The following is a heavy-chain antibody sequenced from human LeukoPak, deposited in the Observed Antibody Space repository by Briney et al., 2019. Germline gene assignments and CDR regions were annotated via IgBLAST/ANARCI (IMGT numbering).Heavy chain of an antibody. CDR3: ARDLRGWPYYYYMDV. J-gene: IGHJ6*03. Sequence: GGSLRLSCAASGFTFSNYWMHWVRQAPGKGLVWVSRINSDGSSTSYADSVKGRFTISRDNAKNTLYLQMNSLRAEDTAVYYCARDLRGWPYYYYMDVWGKGTTVTVSS. V-gene: IGHV3-74*01. D-gene: IGHD6-19*01. CDR2: INSDGSST. CDR1: GFTFSNYW.